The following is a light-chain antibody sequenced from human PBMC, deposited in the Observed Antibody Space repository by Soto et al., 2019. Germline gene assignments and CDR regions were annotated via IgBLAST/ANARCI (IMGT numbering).Light chain of an antibody. J-gene: IGLJ1*01. V-gene: IGLV2-14*01. CDR3: SSYTSSSTLYV. CDR1: SSDVGGYNH. Sequence: QSALTQPASVSGSPGQPITISCTGTSSDVGGYNHVSWYQQHPGKAPKLMIYEVSNRPSGVSNRFSGSKSGNTASLTISGLQAEDEADYYCSSYTSSSTLYVFGTGTKVTVL. CDR2: EVS.